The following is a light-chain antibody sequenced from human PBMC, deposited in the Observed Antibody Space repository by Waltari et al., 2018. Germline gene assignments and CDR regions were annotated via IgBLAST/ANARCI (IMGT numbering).Light chain of an antibody. Sequence: QAGLTQPPSVSKGLGQTATLTCTGNSNNVGDQGAAWLLQHQGHPPKLLANRNSNRPAGISERFAASTSGDTSSLTVAGLQPDDEAYYDCSTWASSLSALVFGGGTKLTVL. V-gene: IGLV10-54*04. CDR1: SNNVGDQG. CDR3: STWASSLSALV. J-gene: IGLJ3*02. CDR2: RNS.